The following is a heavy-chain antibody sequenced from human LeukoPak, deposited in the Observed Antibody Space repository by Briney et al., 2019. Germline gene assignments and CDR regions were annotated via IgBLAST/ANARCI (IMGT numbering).Heavy chain of an antibody. Sequence: AGGSLRLSCAASGFTFSSYEMNWVRQAPGKGLEWVSYISSSGSTIYYADSVKGRFTISRDNSKNTLYLQMNSLRAEDTAVYYCARDPLVRYSSGWFDYWGQGTLVTVSS. CDR2: ISSSGSTI. J-gene: IGHJ4*02. V-gene: IGHV3-48*03. CDR1: GFTFSSYE. D-gene: IGHD6-19*01. CDR3: ARDPLVRYSSGWFDY.